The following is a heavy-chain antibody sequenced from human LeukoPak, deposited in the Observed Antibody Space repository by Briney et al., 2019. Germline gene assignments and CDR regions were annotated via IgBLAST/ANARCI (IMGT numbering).Heavy chain of an antibody. CDR2: ISISGSKT. J-gene: IGHJ4*02. D-gene: IGHD6-19*01. CDR1: EFDFSSHA. CDR3: ARAYSSGWYGDFDY. V-gene: IGHV3-23*01. Sequence: GGSLRLSCAASEFDFSSHAMTWVRQAPGKGLEWVSAISISGSKTYYADSVKGRFTISRDNSKNTLYLQMNSLRAEDAAVYYCARAYSSGWYGDFDYWGQGTLVTVSS.